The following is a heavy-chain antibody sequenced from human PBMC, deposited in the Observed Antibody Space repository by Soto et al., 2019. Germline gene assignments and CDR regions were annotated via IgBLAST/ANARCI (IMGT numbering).Heavy chain of an antibody. D-gene: IGHD3-22*01. CDR1: GYTFTSYD. CDR2: MNPNSGNT. V-gene: IGHV1-8*01. Sequence: QVQLVQSGAEVKKPGASVKVSCKASGYTFTSYDINWVRQATGQGLEWMGWMNPNSGNTGYAQKFQGRVTMTRNTTISTAYMELTVLRSEDTAVYYCAREYYSDSSGYGQGWFDPWGQGTLVTVSS. CDR3: AREYYSDSSGYGQGWFDP. J-gene: IGHJ5*02.